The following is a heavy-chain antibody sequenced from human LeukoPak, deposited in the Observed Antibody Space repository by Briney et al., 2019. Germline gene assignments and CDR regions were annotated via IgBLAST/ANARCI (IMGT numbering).Heavy chain of an antibody. D-gene: IGHD2-15*01. CDR2: ISASGDRT. J-gene: IGHJ3*02. Sequence: GGSLRLSCAGSGLTFSVYALSWVRQAPDKGLEWVSAISASGDRTFYADSVKGRFTISRDNSKNTLYLQMNSLRAEDTAVYYCARVGCSGGSCYSALSRYAFDIWGQGTMVTVSS. CDR3: ARVGCSGGSCYSALSRYAFDI. CDR1: GLTFSVYA. V-gene: IGHV3-23*01.